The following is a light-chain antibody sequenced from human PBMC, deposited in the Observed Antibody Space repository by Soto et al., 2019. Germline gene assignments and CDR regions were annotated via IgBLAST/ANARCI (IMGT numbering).Light chain of an antibody. V-gene: IGLV2-11*01. J-gene: IGLJ3*02. CDR3: YSYAGDYTWV. CDR1: SSDLGGYNY. CDR2: DVS. Sequence: QAVVTQPRSVSGSPGQSVTISCTGTSSDLGGYNYVSWYQQHPGKAPKLIIYDVSERPSGVPDRFSGSKSGNTASLTISGLQAEDEADYYCYSYAGDYTWVFGGGTKLTVL.